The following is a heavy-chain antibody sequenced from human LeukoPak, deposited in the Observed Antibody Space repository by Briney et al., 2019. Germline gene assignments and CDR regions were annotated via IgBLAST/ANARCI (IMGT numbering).Heavy chain of an antibody. CDR2: IRKKANSYTP. CDR1: GFTFSDHY. J-gene: IGHJ3*02. Sequence: GGSLRLSCAASGFTFSDHYMDWVRQAPGKGLGWVGRIRKKANSYTPDFAASVKGRFSISRDDSRKLLYLQMNSRKTEDRAVYYCVRGRGGGAFDIWGQGTMVIVSS. D-gene: IGHD3-16*01. V-gene: IGHV3-72*01. CDR3: VRGRGGGAFDI.